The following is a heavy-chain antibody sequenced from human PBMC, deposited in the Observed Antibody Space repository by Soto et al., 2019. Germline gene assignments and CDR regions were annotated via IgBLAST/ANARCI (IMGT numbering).Heavy chain of an antibody. CDR2: ISSDGSDK. V-gene: IGHV3-30*18. D-gene: IGHD6-19*01. J-gene: IGHJ6*02. Sequence: GGSLRLSCAASGFSLSNNGMHWVRQAPGKRPEWVAVISSDGSDKYYAGSVKGRFTISRDNSKNTLYLHMNSLRAEDTAVYYCAKVGSYSSGWNYYYYGMDVWGQGTTVTVSS. CDR1: GFSLSNNG. CDR3: AKVGSYSSGWNYYYYGMDV.